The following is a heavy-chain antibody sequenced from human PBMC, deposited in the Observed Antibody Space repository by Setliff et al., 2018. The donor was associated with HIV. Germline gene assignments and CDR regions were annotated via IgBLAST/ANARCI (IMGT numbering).Heavy chain of an antibody. Sequence: GGSLRLSCAASGFTFSSYGMHWVRQAPGKGLEWVAVIWYDGSNKYYADSVKGRFTISRDNSKNTLYLQMNSLRAEDTAVYYCAANIMGLSPEDFWGQGTLVTVSS. J-gene: IGHJ4*02. D-gene: IGHD1-26*01. CDR2: IWYDGSNK. CDR3: AANIMGLSPEDF. V-gene: IGHV3-33*01. CDR1: GFTFSSYG.